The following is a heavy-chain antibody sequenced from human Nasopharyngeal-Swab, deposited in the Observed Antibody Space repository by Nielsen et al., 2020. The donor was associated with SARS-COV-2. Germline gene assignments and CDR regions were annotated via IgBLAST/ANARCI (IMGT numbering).Heavy chain of an antibody. CDR2: IKQDGSEK. J-gene: IGHJ4*02. V-gene: IGHV3-7*01. Sequence: GGSLRLSCAASGFTFSSYWMSWVRQAPGKGLEWVANIKQDGSEKYYVDSVKGRFTISRDNAKNSLYLQMNSLRAEDTAVYYCARGGYSGYEYYFDYWGQGTLVTVSP. CDR1: GFTFSSYW. D-gene: IGHD5-12*01. CDR3: ARGGYSGYEYYFDY.